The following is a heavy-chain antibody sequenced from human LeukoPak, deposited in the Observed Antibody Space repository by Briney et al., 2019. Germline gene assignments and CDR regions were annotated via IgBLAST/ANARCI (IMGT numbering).Heavy chain of an antibody. J-gene: IGHJ5*02. V-gene: IGHV4-4*07. D-gene: IGHD1-20*01. Sequence: SETLSLTCTVSGGSISSYYWSRIRQPAGKGLEWIGRIYTSGSTNYNPSLKSRVTMSVDTSKNQFSLKLSSVTAADTAVYYCARGLRNWNDAGKYNWFDPWGQGTLVTVSS. CDR2: IYTSGST. CDR3: ARGLRNWNDAGKYNWFDP. CDR1: GGSISSYY.